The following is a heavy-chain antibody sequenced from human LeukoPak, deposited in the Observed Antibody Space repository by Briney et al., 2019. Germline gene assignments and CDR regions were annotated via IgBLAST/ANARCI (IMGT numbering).Heavy chain of an antibody. V-gene: IGHV4-39*07. CDR2: IYYSGST. Sequence: SETLSLTCTVSGGSISSSSYYWGWIRQPPGKGLEWIGSIYYSGSTYYNPSLKSRVTISVDTSKNQFSLKLSSVTAADTAVYYCARYYKLLWFGELLEGGQGTLVTVSS. CDR3: ARYYKLLWFGELLE. CDR1: GGSISSSSYY. D-gene: IGHD3-10*01. J-gene: IGHJ4*02.